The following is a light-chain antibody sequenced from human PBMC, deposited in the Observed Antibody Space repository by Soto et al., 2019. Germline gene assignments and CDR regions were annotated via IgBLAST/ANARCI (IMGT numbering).Light chain of an antibody. CDR3: QQLNSYVFA. CDR1: QDVSRY. V-gene: IGKV1-9*01. Sequence: DIQLTPSPSFLSASVGDRATITCRASQDVSRYLAWYQQKPGKAPNLLTYAASTLRSWVPSRFSGRGSETEFTLTISSLQPEDSATYYCQQLNSYVFAFGPGTKVDIK. J-gene: IGKJ3*01. CDR2: AAS.